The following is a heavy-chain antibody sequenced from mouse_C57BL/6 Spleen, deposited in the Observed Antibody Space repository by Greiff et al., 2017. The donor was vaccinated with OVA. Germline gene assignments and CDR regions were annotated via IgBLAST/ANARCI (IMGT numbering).Heavy chain of an antibody. J-gene: IGHJ1*03. Sequence: EVKVVESGGGLVKPGGSLKLSCAASGFTFSDYGMHWVRQAPEKGLEWVAYISSGSSTIYYADTVKGRFTISRDNAKNTLFLQMTSLRSEDTAMYYCARTGTWYFDVWGTGTTVTVSS. D-gene: IGHD4-1*01. V-gene: IGHV5-17*01. CDR2: ISSGSSTI. CDR3: ARTGTWYFDV. CDR1: GFTFSDYG.